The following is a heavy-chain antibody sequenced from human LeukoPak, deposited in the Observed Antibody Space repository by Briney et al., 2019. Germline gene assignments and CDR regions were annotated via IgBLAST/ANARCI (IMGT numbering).Heavy chain of an antibody. CDR3: ARAKGIGQFDY. D-gene: IGHD3-10*01. J-gene: IGHJ4*02. Sequence: GSLRLSCAASGFTFSSYSMNWVRQAPGKGLEWVSSISSSSSYIYYADSVKGRFAISRDNAKNSLYLQMNSLRAEDTAVYYCARAKGIGQFDYWGQGTLVTVSS. V-gene: IGHV3-21*01. CDR2: ISSSSSYI. CDR1: GFTFSSYS.